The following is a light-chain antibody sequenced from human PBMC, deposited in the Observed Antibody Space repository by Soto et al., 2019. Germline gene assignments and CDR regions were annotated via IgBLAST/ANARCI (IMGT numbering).Light chain of an antibody. Sequence: QSALTQPASVSGSPGQSITISCTGTSSDVGGYNYVYWYQQHPGKAPKLMIYDVSNRPSGVSNRFSGSKSGNTASLTISGLQAEDEADYYCSSYTSSSTLDVFGTGTKLTVL. CDR1: SSDVGGYNY. V-gene: IGLV2-14*01. CDR3: SSYTSSSTLDV. CDR2: DVS. J-gene: IGLJ1*01.